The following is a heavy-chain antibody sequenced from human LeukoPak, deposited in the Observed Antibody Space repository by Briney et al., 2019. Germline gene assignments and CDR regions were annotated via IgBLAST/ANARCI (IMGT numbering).Heavy chain of an antibody. J-gene: IGHJ4*02. D-gene: IGHD3-16*01. CDR2: IHYSGST. V-gene: IGHV4-61*01. Sequence: SETLSLTCTVSGGSVTSGSYYWSWIRQPPGKGLEWIGYIHYSGSTTYNPSLKSRVTMSLDTFKNQFSLKLNSVTAADTAVYYCAIGPVFEGLHYWGQGTLVTVSS. CDR3: AIGPVFEGLHY. CDR1: GGSVTSGSYY.